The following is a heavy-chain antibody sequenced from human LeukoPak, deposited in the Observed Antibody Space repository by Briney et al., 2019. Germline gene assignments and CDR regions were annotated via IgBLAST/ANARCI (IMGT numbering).Heavy chain of an antibody. D-gene: IGHD5/OR15-5a*01. J-gene: IGHJ4*02. CDR1: GGSISSNY. Sequence: SETLSLTCTVSGGSISSNYWSWIRQPPGKGLEWIGYVYYSGTTNYNPTLKSRVTISVDTSKNQFSLNLTSVTAADTAVYYCAREVSGDFDYWGQGTLVTVSS. V-gene: IGHV4-59*01. CDR3: AREVSGDFDY. CDR2: VYYSGTT.